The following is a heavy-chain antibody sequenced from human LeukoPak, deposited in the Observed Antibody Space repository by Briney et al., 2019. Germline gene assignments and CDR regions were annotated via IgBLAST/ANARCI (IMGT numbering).Heavy chain of an antibody. CDR3: ARTSNYYGSGSYHNYGMDV. Sequence: PGRSLRLSCAASGFTFSSYAMHWVRQAPGKGLEWVAVISYDGSNKYYADSVKGRFTISRDNSKNTLYLQMGSLRAEDMAVYYCARTSNYYGSGSYHNYGMDVWGQGTTVTVSS. CDR2: ISYDGSNK. CDR1: GFTFSSYA. D-gene: IGHD3-10*01. V-gene: IGHV3-30*14. J-gene: IGHJ6*02.